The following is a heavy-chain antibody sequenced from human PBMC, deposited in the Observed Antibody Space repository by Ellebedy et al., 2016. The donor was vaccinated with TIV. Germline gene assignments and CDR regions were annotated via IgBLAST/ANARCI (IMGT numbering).Heavy chain of an antibody. CDR3: ARDLSYFDSTAYYLDY. D-gene: IGHD3-22*01. Sequence: SLKISXAASGFTFENYLMHWVRQAPGKGLEWVSGISWNSGEIGYADSVKGRFTISRDNSKNTLYLQMNSLRAEDTAVYYCARDLSYFDSTAYYLDYWGQGTLVTVSS. CDR1: GFTFENYL. J-gene: IGHJ4*02. V-gene: IGHV3-9*01. CDR2: ISWNSGEI.